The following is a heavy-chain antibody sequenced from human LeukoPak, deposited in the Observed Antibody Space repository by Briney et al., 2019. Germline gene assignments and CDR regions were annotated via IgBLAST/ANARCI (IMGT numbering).Heavy chain of an antibody. CDR2: ISYSGGT. J-gene: IGHJ3*02. CDR3: AREVEYYDSSGYRPHAFDI. V-gene: IGHV4-39*02. D-gene: IGHD3-22*01. Sequence: SETLSLTCTVSGGSIISSNHYWGWTRQPPGKGLEWFGSISYSGGTAYNPSLRSRVTISVDTSRNQFSLKVNSVTAADTAVYYCAREVEYYDSSGYRPHAFDIWGQGTLVTVSS. CDR1: GGSIISSNHY.